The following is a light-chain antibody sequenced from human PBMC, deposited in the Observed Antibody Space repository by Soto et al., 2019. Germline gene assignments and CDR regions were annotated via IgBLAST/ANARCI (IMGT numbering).Light chain of an antibody. CDR1: QGSRSY. J-gene: IGKJ1*01. CDR3: QQLNSYPWT. V-gene: IGKV1-9*01. CDR2: AAS. Sequence: DIQLTQSPPFLSASVGDRVTITCRASQGSRSYLAWYQQKPGKAPKLLIYAASTLQSGVPSRFSGSGYGTEFTLTISSLQPEDFAAYYCQQLNSYPWTFGQGTKVEIK.